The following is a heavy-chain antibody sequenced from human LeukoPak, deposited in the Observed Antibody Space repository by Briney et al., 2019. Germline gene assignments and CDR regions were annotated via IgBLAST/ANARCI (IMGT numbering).Heavy chain of an antibody. J-gene: IGHJ4*02. V-gene: IGHV4-59*01. D-gene: IGHD6-13*01. CDR2: IYYSGTT. CDR1: GGSTSKNY. Sequence: SETLSLTCTVSGGSTSKNYWSWIRQAPGKGLEYIGYIYYSGTTNYNPSLKSRVIISVDTSKNQFSLKLSSVTAADTAVYYCARGVYIAAAQYGYWGQGTLVTVSS. CDR3: ARGVYIAAAQYGY.